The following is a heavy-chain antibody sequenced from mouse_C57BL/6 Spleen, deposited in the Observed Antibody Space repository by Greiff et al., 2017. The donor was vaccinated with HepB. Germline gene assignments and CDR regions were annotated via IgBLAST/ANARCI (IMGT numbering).Heavy chain of an antibody. CDR1: GYTFTDYY. V-gene: IGHV1-26*01. D-gene: IGHD2-1*01. J-gene: IGHJ1*03. CDR2: INPNNGGT. CDR3: ARTDGNYSHWYFDV. Sequence: EVQLQQSGPELVKPGASVKISCKASGYTFTDYYMNWVKQSHGKSLEWIGDINPNNGGTSYNQKFKGKATLTVDKSSSTAYMELRSLTSEDSAVYYCARTDGNYSHWYFDVWGTGTTVTVSS.